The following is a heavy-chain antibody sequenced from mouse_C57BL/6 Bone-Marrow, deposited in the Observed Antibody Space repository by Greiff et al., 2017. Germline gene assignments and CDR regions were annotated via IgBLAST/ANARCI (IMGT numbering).Heavy chain of an antibody. V-gene: IGHV1-69*01. D-gene: IGHD2-12*01. CDR2: IDPSDSYT. CDR1: GYTFTSYW. Sequence: QVQLQQSGAELVMPGASVKLSCKASGYTFTSYWMHWVKQRPGQGLEWIGEIDPSDSYTNYNQKFKGKSTLTVDKSSSTAYMQLSSLTSEDSAVYYCARYPLYDSYDDYAMDYGGRGKSVTVTA. CDR3: ARYPLYDSYDDYAMDY. J-gene: IGHJ4*01.